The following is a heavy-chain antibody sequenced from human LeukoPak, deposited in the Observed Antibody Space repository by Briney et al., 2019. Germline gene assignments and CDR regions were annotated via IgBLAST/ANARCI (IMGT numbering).Heavy chain of an antibody. CDR3: ARGLAGITIFGVVTRPDAFDI. V-gene: IGHV1-24*01. CDR2: FDPEDGEI. CDR1: GYTLTELS. Sequence: GASVKVSCKVFGYTLTELSMHWVRQAPGRGLEWMGGFDPEDGEIIYAQKFQGRVTVTEDSSIGTAYMELSSLRSEDTAVYYCARGLAGITIFGVVTRPDAFDIWGQGTMVTVSS. D-gene: IGHD3-3*01. J-gene: IGHJ3*02.